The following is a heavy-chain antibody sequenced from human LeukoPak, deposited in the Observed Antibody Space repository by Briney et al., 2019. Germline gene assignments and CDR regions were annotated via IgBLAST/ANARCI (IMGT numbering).Heavy chain of an antibody. Sequence: SETLSLTCAVYGGSFSGYYWSWSRQPPGKGLEWIGEINYSGSTNYNPSLKSRVTISVDTSKNKFSLKLSCVTAADTAVYYCARHGDYYGSGSRYWGQGTLVTVSS. J-gene: IGHJ4*02. CDR1: GGSFSGYY. V-gene: IGHV4-34*01. CDR2: INYSGST. D-gene: IGHD3-10*01. CDR3: ARHGDYYGSGSRY.